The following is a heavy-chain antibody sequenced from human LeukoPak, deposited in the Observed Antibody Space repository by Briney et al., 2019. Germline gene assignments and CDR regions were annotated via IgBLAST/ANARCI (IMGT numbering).Heavy chain of an antibody. J-gene: IGHJ4*02. CDR2: INTYNGDT. Sequence: ASVKVSCKASGYTFTSYGITWVRQAPGQGLEWMGWINTYNGDTNYAQSLQGRVTMTTHTSTSTAYMELRSLRSDDTAVYYCARGRGSTSRYWGQGTLVTVSS. V-gene: IGHV1-18*01. CDR3: ARGRGSTSRY. CDR1: GYTFTSYG. D-gene: IGHD1-26*01.